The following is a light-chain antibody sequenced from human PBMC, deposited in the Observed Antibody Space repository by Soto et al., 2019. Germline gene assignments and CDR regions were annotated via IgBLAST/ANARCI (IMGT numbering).Light chain of an antibody. Sequence: DIQVTQYPSSLSASVGDRVTTTCRASQGIKNYLAWYQQKPGEIPKLLIYAASTLESGIPPRFSGSGSGTDFTLTINNLQPEDVATYYCQRYYNAPFTFGGGTKVDIK. CDR3: QRYYNAPFT. CDR1: QGIKNY. CDR2: AAS. J-gene: IGKJ4*01. V-gene: IGKV1-27*01.